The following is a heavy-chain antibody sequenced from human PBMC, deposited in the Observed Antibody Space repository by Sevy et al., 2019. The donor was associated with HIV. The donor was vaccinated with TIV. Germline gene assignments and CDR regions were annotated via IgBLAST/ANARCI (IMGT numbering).Heavy chain of an antibody. V-gene: IGHV4-4*07. CDR3: ARGATALDY. J-gene: IGHJ4*02. D-gene: IGHD2-2*03. Sequence: SETLSLTCNVSGDSFSSYYWNWIRQPAGKGLDGIGRIYASGSTNYNPSLKSRVTMSVDRSKNQFSLKRSSVAAADTAVYYCARGATALDYWGQGTLVTVSS. CDR1: GDSFSSYY. CDR2: IYASGST.